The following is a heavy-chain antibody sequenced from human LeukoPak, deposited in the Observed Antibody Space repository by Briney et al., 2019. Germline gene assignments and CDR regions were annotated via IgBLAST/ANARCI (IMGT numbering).Heavy chain of an antibody. D-gene: IGHD3-9*01. CDR3: ARDRRITIWSPDY. J-gene: IGHJ4*02. CDR1: GFTFSSYS. Sequence: PGGSLRLSCAASGFTFSSYSMNWVRQAPGKGLEWVSSISSSSSYIYYADSVKGRFTISRDNAKNSLYLQMNSLRAEDTAVYYCARDRRITIWSPDYWGQGTLVTVSS. CDR2: ISSSSSYI. V-gene: IGHV3-21*01.